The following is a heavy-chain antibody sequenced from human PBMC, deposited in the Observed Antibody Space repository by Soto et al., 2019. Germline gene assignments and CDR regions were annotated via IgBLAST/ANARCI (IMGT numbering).Heavy chain of an antibody. CDR2: IYYSGST. J-gene: IGHJ4*02. D-gene: IGHD6-19*01. CDR1: GDSVSSGSYF. CDR3: ASYSSGWYDVIY. V-gene: IGHV4-61*01. Sequence: QVQLQESGPGLVKPSETLSLTCTVSGDSVSSGSYFWSWIRQPPGRGLEWIGYIYYSGSTNYNPSLKSRVTISVDPSKNQFSLKLSSVTAADTAVYYCASYSSGWYDVIYWGQGTLVTVSS.